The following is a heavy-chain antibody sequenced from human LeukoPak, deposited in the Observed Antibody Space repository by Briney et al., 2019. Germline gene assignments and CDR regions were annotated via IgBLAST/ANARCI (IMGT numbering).Heavy chain of an antibody. CDR2: VSYGGTIK. J-gene: IGHJ4*02. Sequence: GGSLRLSCVASGFTFSNYTMHWVRHAPSKGLEWVAVVSYGGTIKSYADSVKTRLTISRDNSQNTLYLQMNSLRAEDTAVYYCVATSGSSTNWGQGTLVTVSS. D-gene: IGHD2-2*01. CDR3: VATSGSSTN. CDR1: GFTFSNYT. V-gene: IGHV3-30-3*01.